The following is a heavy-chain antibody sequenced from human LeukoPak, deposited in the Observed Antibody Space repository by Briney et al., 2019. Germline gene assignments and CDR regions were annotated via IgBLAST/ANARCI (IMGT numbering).Heavy chain of an antibody. Sequence: ASVKVSCKVSGYTLTELPMHWVRQAPGKGLEWMGGFDPEDGETIYAQKFQGRVTMTEDTSTDTAYMELSSLRSEDTAVYYCATVLLGERGYYFDYWGQGTLVTVSS. D-gene: IGHD2/OR15-2a*01. CDR2: FDPEDGET. J-gene: IGHJ4*02. V-gene: IGHV1-24*01. CDR3: ATVLLGERGYYFDY. CDR1: GYTLTELP.